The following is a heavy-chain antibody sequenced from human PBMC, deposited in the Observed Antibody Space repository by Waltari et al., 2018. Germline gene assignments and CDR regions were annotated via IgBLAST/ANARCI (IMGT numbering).Heavy chain of an antibody. Sequence: QVQLVQSGAEVRKPGSSVKVFCKDSGGSFGSYAITWVRQPPGEGLEWMGGIIPIFGTAPNYAQKFQGRLTITADESTATVYMDLSSLRSDDTAVYYCARRQLGGAFDPWGQGTLVSVSS. CDR2: IIPIFGTAP. CDR1: GGSFGSYA. D-gene: IGHD3-16*01. CDR3: ARRQLGGAFDP. J-gene: IGHJ5*02. V-gene: IGHV1-69*12.